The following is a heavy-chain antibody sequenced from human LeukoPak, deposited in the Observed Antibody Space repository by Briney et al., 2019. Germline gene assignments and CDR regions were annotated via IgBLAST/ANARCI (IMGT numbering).Heavy chain of an antibody. Sequence: ASVKVSCKASGYTFTGYYMHWVRQAPGQGLEWMGWINPNSGGTNYAQKFQGRVTKTRDTSISTAYMELSRLRSDDTAVYYCARGYIVVVPAAQNWFDPWGQGTLVTVSS. CDR1: GYTFTGYY. D-gene: IGHD2-2*01. V-gene: IGHV1-2*02. CDR2: INPNSGGT. CDR3: ARGYIVVVPAAQNWFDP. J-gene: IGHJ5*02.